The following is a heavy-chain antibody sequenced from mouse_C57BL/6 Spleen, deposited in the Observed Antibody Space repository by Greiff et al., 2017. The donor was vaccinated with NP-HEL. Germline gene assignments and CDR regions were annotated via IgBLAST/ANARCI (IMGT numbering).Heavy chain of an antibody. D-gene: IGHD2-5*01. Sequence: QVQLKESGPGLVQPSQSLSITCTVSGFSLTSYGVHWVRQSPGKGLEWLGVIWSGGSTAYNAAFISRLSIRKDNSKSQVFFKMNSLQADDTAIYDCARNSNNWYFDVWGTGTTVTVSS. CDR1: GFSLTSYG. V-gene: IGHV2-2*01. J-gene: IGHJ1*03. CDR2: IWSGGST. CDR3: ARNSNNWYFDV.